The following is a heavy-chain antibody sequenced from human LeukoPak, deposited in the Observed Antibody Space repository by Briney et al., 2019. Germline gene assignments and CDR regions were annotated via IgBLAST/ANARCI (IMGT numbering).Heavy chain of an antibody. D-gene: IGHD3-22*01. Sequence: ASVKVSCKVSGYTLTELSMHWVRQAPGKGLEWMGGFDPEDGETIYAQKFQGRVTMTEDTSTDTAYMELSSLRSEDAAVYYCAIERDYYDSSGFDYWGQGTLVTVSS. CDR2: FDPEDGET. CDR3: AIERDYYDSSGFDY. V-gene: IGHV1-24*01. J-gene: IGHJ4*02. CDR1: GYTLTELS.